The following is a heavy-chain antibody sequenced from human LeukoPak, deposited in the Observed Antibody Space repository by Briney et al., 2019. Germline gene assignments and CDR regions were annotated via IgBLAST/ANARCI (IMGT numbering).Heavy chain of an antibody. CDR2: IFHTGST. CDR3: ARELWFANAPGSWLDP. V-gene: IGHV4-59*12. J-gene: IGHJ5*02. Sequence: PSETLSLTCTVSGGSISSYYWSWIRQPPGKGLEWIGYIFHTGSTFYNPSLKSRVTISVDNSKNQFSLRLSSVTAADTAVYYCARELWFANAPGSWLDPWGQGALVTVSS. CDR1: GGSISSYY. D-gene: IGHD2-21*01.